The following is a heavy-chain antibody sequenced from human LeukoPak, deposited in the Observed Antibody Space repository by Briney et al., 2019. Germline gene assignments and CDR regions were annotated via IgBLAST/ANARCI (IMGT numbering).Heavy chain of an antibody. V-gene: IGHV4-4*07. Sequence: SETLSLTCTASGGSISNYYWSWIRQPAGKALEWIGRIYSGGNTNYNPSLKSRVTMSVDTSKNQFSLKLSPVTAADTAMYYCARPRSSSGWDGDFDYWGQGTLVTVSS. CDR1: GGSISNYY. J-gene: IGHJ4*02. CDR3: ARPRSSSGWDGDFDY. CDR2: IYSGGNT. D-gene: IGHD6-19*01.